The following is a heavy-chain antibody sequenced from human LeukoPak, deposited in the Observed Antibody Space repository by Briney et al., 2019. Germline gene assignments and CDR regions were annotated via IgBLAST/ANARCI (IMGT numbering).Heavy chain of an antibody. V-gene: IGHV1-8*01. J-gene: IGHJ4*02. CDR2: MNPKSGDT. Sequence: ASVKVSCKSSGYTFTSYEINWVRQASGQGLEWMGWMNPKSGDTGFAQKFQGRVTMTRNTSMSTAYMELSRLRSDDTAVYYCARDLQARDDYWGQGTLVTVSS. CDR3: ARDLQARDDY. CDR1: GYTFTSYE. D-gene: IGHD5-24*01.